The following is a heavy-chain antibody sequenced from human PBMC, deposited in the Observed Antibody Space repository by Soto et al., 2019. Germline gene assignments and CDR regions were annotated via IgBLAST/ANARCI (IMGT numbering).Heavy chain of an antibody. Sequence: SVKVSCKASGGTFSSYAISWVRQAPGQGLEWMGGIIPIFGTANYAQKFQGRVTITADESTSTAYMELSSLRSEDTAVYYCAARHCSGGSCYHFYFEYWGQGTLVTVSS. CDR3: AARHCSGGSCYHFYFEY. D-gene: IGHD2-15*01. CDR1: GGTFSSYA. CDR2: IIPIFGTA. J-gene: IGHJ4*02. V-gene: IGHV1-69*13.